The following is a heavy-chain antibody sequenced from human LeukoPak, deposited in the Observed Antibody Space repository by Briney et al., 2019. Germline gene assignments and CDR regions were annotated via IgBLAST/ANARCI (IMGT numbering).Heavy chain of an antibody. J-gene: IGHJ3*02. V-gene: IGHV3-21*01. CDR1: GFTFSSYS. CDR2: ISSSSSYI. Sequence: GGSLRLSCAASGFTFSSYSMNWVRQAPGKGLEWVSSISSSSSYIYYADSVKGRFTISRDNAKNSLYLQMNSLRAEDTAVYYCARVVVGANFAFDIWGQGTMVTVSS. CDR3: ARVVVGANFAFDI. D-gene: IGHD1-26*01.